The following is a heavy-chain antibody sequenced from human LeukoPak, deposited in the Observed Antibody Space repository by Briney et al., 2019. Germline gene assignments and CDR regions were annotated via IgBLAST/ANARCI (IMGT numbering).Heavy chain of an antibody. CDR1: GFIFTDYW. CDR2: IKEDGSEK. J-gene: IGHJ4*02. Sequence: GGSLRLSCAASGFIFTDYWMYWVRQAPGRGLAWVANIKEDGSEKNYVDSVKGRFTISRDNAKNSVYLQMSSLRAEDTAVYYCARGGSYSYGSFDYWGQGTLVTVSS. D-gene: IGHD5-18*01. CDR3: ARGGSYSYGSFDY. V-gene: IGHV3-7*01.